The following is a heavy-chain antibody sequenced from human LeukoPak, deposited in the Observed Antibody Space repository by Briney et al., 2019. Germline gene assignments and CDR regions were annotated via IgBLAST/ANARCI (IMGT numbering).Heavy chain of an antibody. CDR1: GYSISSAYY. Sequence: SETLSLTCTVSGYSISSAYYWGWIRQPPGKGLECIGGISRSGNTYYNPTLKSRVSISIDTSKNQFSLKLSSVTAADTAVYYCASQTPNWFDPWGQGTLVTGSS. CDR2: ISRSGNT. J-gene: IGHJ5*02. CDR3: ASQTPNWFDP. V-gene: IGHV4-38-2*02.